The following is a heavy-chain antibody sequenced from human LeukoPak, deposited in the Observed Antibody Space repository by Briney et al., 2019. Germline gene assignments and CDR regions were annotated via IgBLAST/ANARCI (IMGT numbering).Heavy chain of an antibody. V-gene: IGHV3-30*02. J-gene: IGHJ1*01. Sequence: GGSLRLSCAASGFTFSSYGMHWVRQAPGKGLEWVAFIRYDGSNKYYADSVKGRFTISRDNSKDTLYLQMNSLRAEDTAVYYCARDQPDLVVVPAADWGQGTLVTVSS. CDR3: ARDQPDLVVVPAAD. CDR1: GFTFSSYG. CDR2: IRYDGSNK. D-gene: IGHD2-2*01.